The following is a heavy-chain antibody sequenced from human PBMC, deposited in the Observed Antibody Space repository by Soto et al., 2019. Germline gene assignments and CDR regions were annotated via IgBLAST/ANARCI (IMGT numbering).Heavy chain of an antibody. D-gene: IGHD3-22*01. J-gene: IGHJ1*01. CDR2: IYGDNDK. V-gene: IGHV2-5*02. CDR1: GFSLTTGQVG. CDR3: VFRPTQEGSPGYFQH. Sequence: QITLKESGPTLVKPTQTLTLTCTFSGFSLTTGQVGVAWIRQRPGEAPEWLALIYGDNDKRYRTSLTTRLTIAKDTSTNRVVLTMTNMYPVDTATYFSVFRPTQEGSPGYFQHWGQGALVTVSS.